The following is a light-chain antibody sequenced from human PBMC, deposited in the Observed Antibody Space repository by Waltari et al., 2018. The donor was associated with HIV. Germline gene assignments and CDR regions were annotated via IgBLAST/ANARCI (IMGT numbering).Light chain of an antibody. V-gene: IGLV2-11*01. CDR2: DVT. Sequence: QSALTQPRSVSGSLGQSVTISCTVISSDVGGYNYVSWYQQHPGKAPKLLIFDVTKRPSGGPDRFSGAKSGDTASLTSSGLQSEDEADYYCCSYAGSYEFDVVVGGGTNLTVL. CDR3: CSYAGSYEFDVV. CDR1: SSDVGGYNY. J-gene: IGLJ2*01.